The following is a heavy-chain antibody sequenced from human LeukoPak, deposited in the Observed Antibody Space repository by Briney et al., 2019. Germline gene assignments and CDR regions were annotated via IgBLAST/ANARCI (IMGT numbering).Heavy chain of an antibody. CDR3: ARGLGKYSGVYYYYYGMDV. CDR1: GGSFSGYY. CDR2: INHSGST. D-gene: IGHD6-25*01. J-gene: IGHJ6*04. V-gene: IGHV4-34*01. Sequence: SETLSLTCAVYGGSFSGYYWSWIRQPPGNGLDWIGEINHSGSTNYNPSLKSRVTISVDTSKNQFSLKLSSVTAADTAVYYCARGLGKYSGVYYYYYGMDVWGKGTTVTVSS.